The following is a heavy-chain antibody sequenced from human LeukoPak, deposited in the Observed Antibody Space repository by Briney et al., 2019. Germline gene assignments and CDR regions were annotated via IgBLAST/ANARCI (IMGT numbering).Heavy chain of an antibody. CDR3: ARVKGAIAARFLTGYYYMDV. Sequence: SETLSLTCAVYGGSFSGYYWSWIRQPPGKGLEWIGEINHSGSTNYNPSLKSRVTISVDTSKNQFSLKLSSVTAADTAVYYCARVKGAIAARFLTGYYYMDVWGKGTTVTVSS. CDR1: GGSFSGYY. V-gene: IGHV4-34*01. J-gene: IGHJ6*03. D-gene: IGHD6-6*01. CDR2: INHSGST.